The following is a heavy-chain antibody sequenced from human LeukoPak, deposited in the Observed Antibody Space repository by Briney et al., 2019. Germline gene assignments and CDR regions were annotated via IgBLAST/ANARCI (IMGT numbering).Heavy chain of an antibody. J-gene: IGHJ4*02. CDR1: GFTFSSYW. CDR3: ARTPIKRGLVHFDY. Sequence: GGSLRLSCAASGFTFSSYWMSWVRQAPGKGLEWVANIIQDGSEKYYVDSAKGRFTISRDNAKNSLYLQMNSLRAEDTAVYYCARTPIKRGLVHFDYWGQGTLVTVSS. D-gene: IGHD6-6*01. V-gene: IGHV3-7*01. CDR2: IIQDGSEK.